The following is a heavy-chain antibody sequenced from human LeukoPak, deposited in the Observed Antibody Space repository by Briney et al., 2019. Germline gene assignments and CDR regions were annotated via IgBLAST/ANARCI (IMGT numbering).Heavy chain of an antibody. CDR1: GGTFSSYA. D-gene: IGHD3-16*01. V-gene: IGHV1-69*05. Sequence: GASVKVSRKASGGTFSSYAISWVRQAPGQGLEWMGRIIPIFGTANYAQKFQGRVTITTDESTSTAYMELSSLRSEDTAVYYCARSRNFNNPWGRYPYNPFDYWGQGTLVTVSS. CDR3: ARSRNFNNPWGRYPYNPFDY. CDR2: IIPIFGTA. J-gene: IGHJ4*02.